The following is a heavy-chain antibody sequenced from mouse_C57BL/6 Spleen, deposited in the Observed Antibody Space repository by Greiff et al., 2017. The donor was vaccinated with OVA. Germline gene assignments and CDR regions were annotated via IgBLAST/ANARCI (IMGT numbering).Heavy chain of an antibody. V-gene: IGHV1-61*01. CDR1: GYTFTSYW. Sequence: QVQLKQSGAELVRPGSSVKLSCKASGYTFTSYWMDWVKQRPGQGLEWIGNIYPSDSETHYNQKFKDKATLTVDKSSSTAYMQLSSLTSEDSAVYYCARDGNYYFDYWGQGTTLTVSS. CDR2: IYPSDSET. CDR3: ARDGNYYFDY. D-gene: IGHD2-1*01. J-gene: IGHJ2*01.